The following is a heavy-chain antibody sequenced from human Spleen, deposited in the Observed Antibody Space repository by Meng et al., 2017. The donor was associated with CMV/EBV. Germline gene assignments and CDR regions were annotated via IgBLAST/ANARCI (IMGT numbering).Heavy chain of an antibody. CDR3: ARSGRFDY. D-gene: IGHD1-14*01. V-gene: IGHV4-34*01. J-gene: IGHJ4*02. CDR2: INHSGST. Sequence: QWKHEQLVAGLVMPSETLSFSCAVYGGSFSGNYWSWIRQPPGKGLEWIGEINHSGSTNYNPSLQSRVTISVDTSKNQFYLKLSSVTAADTAVYYCARSGRFDYWGQGTLVTVSS. CDR1: GGSFSGNY.